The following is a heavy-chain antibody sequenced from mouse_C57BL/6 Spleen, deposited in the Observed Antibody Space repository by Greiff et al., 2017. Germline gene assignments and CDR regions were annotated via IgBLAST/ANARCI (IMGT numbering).Heavy chain of an antibody. J-gene: IGHJ4*01. CDR2: IYPGDGDT. D-gene: IGHD1-1*01. V-gene: IGHV1-82*01. CDR3: ERERGIYYYSSSYAMDY. Sequence: QVHVKQSGPELVKPGASVKISCKASGYAFSSSWMNWVKQRPGKGLEWIGRIYPGDGDTNYNGKFKGKATLTADKSSRTANMQISGLTSEDSAFYFCERERGIYYYSSSYAMDYWGQGTSVTVSS. CDR1: GYAFSSSW.